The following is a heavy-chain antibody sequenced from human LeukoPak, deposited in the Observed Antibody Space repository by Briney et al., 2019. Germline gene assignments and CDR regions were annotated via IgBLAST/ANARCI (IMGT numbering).Heavy chain of an antibody. J-gene: IGHJ4*02. D-gene: IGHD4-17*01. CDR2: IYSGGST. CDR3: ARLNTDISYDY. CDR1: GLFVSNNY. V-gene: IGHV3-53*01. Sequence: GGSLRLSYAAYGLFVSNNYISWVRQAPGKGLEWVSVIYSGGSTYYADSVKGRFTISRDNVKNTLYLQMNSLRAEDTALYYCARLNTDISYDYWGQGTLVTVSS.